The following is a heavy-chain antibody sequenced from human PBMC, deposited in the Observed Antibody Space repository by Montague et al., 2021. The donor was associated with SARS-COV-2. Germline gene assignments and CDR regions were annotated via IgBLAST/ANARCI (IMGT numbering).Heavy chain of an antibody. D-gene: IGHD3-22*01. Sequence: SETLSLTCGVYGGSFGDDHWSWIRQPRGKGLEWIGDIKQSGSTNYNPSLKSRVTISVDTSKNQFSLKLTSVTAADTAVYFCARGHLSVSMIVVVFTSASYSFDYWGQGAQVTVSS. CDR2: IKQSGST. V-gene: IGHV4-34*01. CDR1: GGSFGDDH. J-gene: IGHJ4*02. CDR3: ARGHLSVSMIVVVFTSASYSFDY.